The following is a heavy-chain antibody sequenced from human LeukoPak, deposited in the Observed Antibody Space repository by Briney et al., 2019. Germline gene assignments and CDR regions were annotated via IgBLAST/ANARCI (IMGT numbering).Heavy chain of an antibody. CDR3: ARGYNWNYGIDY. V-gene: IGHV4-31*03. Sequence: SQTLSLTCTVSGGSISSGGYYWRWIRQHPGKGLEWIGYIYYSGSTYYNPSLKSRVTISVDTSKNQFSLKLSSVTAADTAVYYCARGYNWNYGIDYWGQGTLVTVSS. J-gene: IGHJ4*02. CDR1: GGSISSGGYY. D-gene: IGHD1-7*01. CDR2: IYYSGST.